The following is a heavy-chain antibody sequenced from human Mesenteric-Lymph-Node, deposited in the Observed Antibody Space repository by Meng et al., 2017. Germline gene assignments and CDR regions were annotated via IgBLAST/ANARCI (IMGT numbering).Heavy chain of an antibody. V-gene: IGHV7-4-1*04. CDR3: VRGDWFDP. Sequence: QVQLVQSWSELKKPGASVQVSCKASGYTLTTYAMNWVRQAPGQGLEWMGWINTNTGNPTYAQGFTGRFVFSLDTSVNMAYLQITSLKAEDTAVYYCVRGDWFDPWGQGTLVTVSS. CDR2: INTNTGNP. J-gene: IGHJ5*02. CDR1: GYTLTTYA.